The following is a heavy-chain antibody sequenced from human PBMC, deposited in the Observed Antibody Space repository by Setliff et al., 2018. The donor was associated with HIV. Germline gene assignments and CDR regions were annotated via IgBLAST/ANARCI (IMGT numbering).Heavy chain of an antibody. Sequence: LSLTCAVYGGSFSDYFWTWIRQPPGAGLEWIGEINQSGNTNYNPSLKSRVTISLDRPKNQFSLNLTSVTAADSAIYYCAKVSLGLPMVWGQGTKVTVSS. J-gene: IGHJ3*01. CDR2: INQSGNT. CDR3: AKVSLGLPMV. V-gene: IGHV4-34*01. CDR1: GGSFSDYF. D-gene: IGHD2-2*01.